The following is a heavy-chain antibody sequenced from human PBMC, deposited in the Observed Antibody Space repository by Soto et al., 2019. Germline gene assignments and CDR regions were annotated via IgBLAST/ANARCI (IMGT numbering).Heavy chain of an antibody. V-gene: IGHV3-48*03. D-gene: IGHD4-17*01. CDR3: ARDGYGDPYFYYGMDV. CDR1: GFTFSFYE. CDR2: ISSGGSTM. Sequence: GGSLRLSCAGSGFTFSFYEMSWVRQAPGKGLEWVSYISSGGSTMYYADSVKGRFTISRDNAKNSLYLQMNSLRAEDTAGYYCARDGYGDPYFYYGMDVWGQGTTVTVSS. J-gene: IGHJ6*02.